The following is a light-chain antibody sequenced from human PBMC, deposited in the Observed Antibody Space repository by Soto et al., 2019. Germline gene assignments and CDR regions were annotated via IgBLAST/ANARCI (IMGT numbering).Light chain of an antibody. V-gene: IGLV1-51*01. Sequence: QSVLTQPPSVSAAPGQKVTISCSGSSSNIGNNYVSWYQQLPGTAPRLLIYDNNKRPSGIPDRFSGSKSGTSATLGITGLQTGDEADYYCGTWDGSLSPYVFGTGTKLTV. CDR1: SSNIGNNY. J-gene: IGLJ1*01. CDR3: GTWDGSLSPYV. CDR2: DNN.